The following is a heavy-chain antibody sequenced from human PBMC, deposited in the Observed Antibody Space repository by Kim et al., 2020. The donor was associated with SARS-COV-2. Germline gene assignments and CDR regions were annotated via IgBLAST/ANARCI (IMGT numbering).Heavy chain of an antibody. V-gene: IGHV3-53*01. CDR3: ARVYYDSSGYYTEDPYYFDY. Sequence: GGSLRLSCAASGFTVSSNYMSWVRQAPGKGLEWVSVIYSGGSTYYADSVKGRFTISRDNSKNTLYLQMNSLRAEDTAVYYCARVYYDSSGYYTEDPYYFDYWGQGTLVTVSS. J-gene: IGHJ4*02. CDR1: GFTVSSNY. D-gene: IGHD3-22*01. CDR2: IYSGGST.